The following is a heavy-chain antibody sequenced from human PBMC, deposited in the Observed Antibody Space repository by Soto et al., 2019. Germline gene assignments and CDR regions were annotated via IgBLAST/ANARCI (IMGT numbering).Heavy chain of an antibody. V-gene: IGHV4-34*02. D-gene: IGHD4-17*01. CDR3: ARGRDGGGAS. J-gene: IGHJ5*02. CDR2: IDPSGRT. CDR1: GGSFSGNY. Sequence: QVQLQQWGAGLLKPSETLSLTCGVYGGSFSGNYWSWIRQPPGEGLEWIGEIDPSGRTNYSPSLKSRATISADTSNNQFSLKLSSGIAADTAVYSCARGRDGGGASWGQGTLVTVSS.